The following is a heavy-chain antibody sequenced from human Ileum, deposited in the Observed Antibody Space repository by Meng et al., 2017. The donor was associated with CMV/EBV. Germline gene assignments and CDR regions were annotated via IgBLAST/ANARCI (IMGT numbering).Heavy chain of an antibody. CDR2: TYYSGTT. Sequence: SETLSLTCSVSGGSIRSYYWSWIRHSPGKGLEWIGHTYYSGTTKYNPSIKSRVTISMDTSKRQFSLNVTSMTTADTAVYYCARDTGPAPSGWSLGEYFYGMDIWAQGTSAT. D-gene: IGHD6-19*01. CDR3: ARDTGPAPSGWSLGEYFYGMDI. J-gene: IGHJ6*01. CDR1: GGSIRSYY. V-gene: IGHV4-59*13.